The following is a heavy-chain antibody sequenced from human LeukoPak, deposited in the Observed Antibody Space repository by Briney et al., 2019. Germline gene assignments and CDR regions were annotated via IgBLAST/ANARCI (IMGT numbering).Heavy chain of an antibody. CDR1: GGSISAYY. V-gene: IGHV4-59*01. D-gene: IGHD3-9*01. CDR2: VHNIEDT. CDR3: VRSLYDRQIIDS. J-gene: IGHJ4*02. Sequence: SETLSLTCTVSGGSISAYYWAWIRQSPGKGLEWIGYVHNIEDTNYNPSLKSRITISVDTSKNQFSLKVNSATAADTAVYYCVRSLYDRQIIDSWGQGTLVTVSS.